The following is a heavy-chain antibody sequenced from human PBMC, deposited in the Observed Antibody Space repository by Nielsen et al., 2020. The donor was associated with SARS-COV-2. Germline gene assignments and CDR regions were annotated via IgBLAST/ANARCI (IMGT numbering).Heavy chain of an antibody. J-gene: IGHJ4*02. Sequence: SETLSLTCAVYGGSFSGYYWSWIRQPPGKGLEWIGEIDHSGNTNYNPSLKSRVTISVDTSKNQFSLKLSSVTAADTAVYYCASYQYSTTGTFDYWGQGTLVTVSS. V-gene: IGHV4-34*01. CDR1: GGSFSGYY. D-gene: IGHD1-1*01. CDR3: ASYQYSTTGTFDY. CDR2: IDHSGNT.